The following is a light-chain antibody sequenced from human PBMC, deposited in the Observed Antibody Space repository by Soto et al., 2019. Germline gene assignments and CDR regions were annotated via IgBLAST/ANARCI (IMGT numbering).Light chain of an antibody. J-gene: IGKJ2*01. CDR2: KVS. CDR1: QSLAYSDGNTY. Sequence: DVVMTQSPLSLPVTLGQPASIYCRSSQSLAYSDGNTYLSWFQQRPGQSPRRLIYKVSNRDSGVPDRFSGSGSGTDFTLKISRVEAEDVGVYYCMQGTYWPNAFGQGTKLEIK. CDR3: MQGTYWPNA. V-gene: IGKV2-30*01.